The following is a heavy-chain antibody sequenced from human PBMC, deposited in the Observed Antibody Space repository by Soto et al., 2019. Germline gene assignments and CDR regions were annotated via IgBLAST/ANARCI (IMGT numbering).Heavy chain of an antibody. CDR1: GGSIRSYY. J-gene: IGHJ6*02. V-gene: IGHV4-4*07. CDR2: IYTSGTT. Sequence: SETLSLTCNVSGGSIRSYYWRWIRQPAGKALEWIGRIYTSGTTNYNPSRKSRATILVDTSKNQFSLKLSSVTAADTAVYYCAREGASGFGMDVWGQGTTVTVSS. CDR3: AREGASGFGMDV. D-gene: IGHD1-26*01.